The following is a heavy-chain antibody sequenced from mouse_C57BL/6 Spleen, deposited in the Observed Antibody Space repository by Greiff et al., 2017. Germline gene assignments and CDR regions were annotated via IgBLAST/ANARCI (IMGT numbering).Heavy chain of an antibody. D-gene: IGHD1-1*01. Sequence: EVILVESGGGLVKPGGSLKLSCAASGFTFSDYGMHWVRQAPEKGLEWVAYISSGSSTIYYADTVKGRFTISRDNAKNTLFLQMTSLRSEDTAMYYCARPPFITTVVATPFAYWGQGTLVTVSA. CDR3: ARPPFITTVVATPFAY. CDR2: ISSGSSTI. V-gene: IGHV5-17*01. CDR1: GFTFSDYG. J-gene: IGHJ3*01.